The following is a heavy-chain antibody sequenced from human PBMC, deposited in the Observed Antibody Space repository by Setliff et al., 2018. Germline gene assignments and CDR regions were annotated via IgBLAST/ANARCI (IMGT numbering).Heavy chain of an antibody. CDR1: GFTVSSNY. D-gene: IGHD3-3*01. J-gene: IGHJ4*02. V-gene: IGHV3-53*01. CDR2: IYSGGST. CDR3: ARAFYYDFWTFDY. Sequence: PGGSLRLSCAASGFTVSSNYMSWVRQAPGKGLEWVSVIYSGGSTYYADSVKGRFTISRDNAKNSLYLQMDSLRAEDTAVYYCARAFYYDFWTFDYWGQGTLVTVSS.